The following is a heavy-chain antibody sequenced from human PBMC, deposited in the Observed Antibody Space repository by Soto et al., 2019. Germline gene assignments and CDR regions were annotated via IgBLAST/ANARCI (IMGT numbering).Heavy chain of an antibody. CDR3: AKVSPPRVVVVAATPPIH. V-gene: IGHV3-23*01. CDR1: GLKFRSYG. Sequence: GGPLRLCSSAAGLKFRSYGMSWVRQAKGKGLEWVSAISGSGGSTYYADSVKGRFTISRDNSKNTLYLQMNSLRAEDTAVYYCAKVSPPRVVVVAATPPIHRGQGNLVTGSS. J-gene: IGHJ4*02. D-gene: IGHD2-15*01. CDR2: ISGSGGST.